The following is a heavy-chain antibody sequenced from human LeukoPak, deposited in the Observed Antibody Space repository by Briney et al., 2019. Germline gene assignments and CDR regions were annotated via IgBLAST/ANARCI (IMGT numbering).Heavy chain of an antibody. CDR2: IYYSGST. Sequence: SETLSLTCTVSGGSISSYYWSWIRQPPGKGLEWIGYIYYSGSTNYNPSLKSRVTISVDTSKNQFSLKLSSVTAADTAVYYCARHIRLWFGELGTWDQGTLVTVSS. J-gene: IGHJ5*02. CDR1: GGSISSYY. V-gene: IGHV4-59*08. CDR3: ARHIRLWFGELGT. D-gene: IGHD3-10*01.